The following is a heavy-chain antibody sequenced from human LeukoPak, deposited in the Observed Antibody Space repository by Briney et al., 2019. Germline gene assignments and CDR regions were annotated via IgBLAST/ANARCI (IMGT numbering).Heavy chain of an antibody. D-gene: IGHD6-19*01. CDR3: AEALYSSGSFFDY. J-gene: IGHJ4*02. Sequence: QPSTSLTLSCTVSGFTFSNYGMHWVRQDPGKGLECMAFISYDGNSKYYSDSVKGRLTISTEDSTNKLYLLTNSPRVEDTAVYYCAEALYSSGSFFDYWGQGTPVTVSS. CDR1: GFTFSNYG. V-gene: IGHV3-30*18. CDR2: ISYDGNSK.